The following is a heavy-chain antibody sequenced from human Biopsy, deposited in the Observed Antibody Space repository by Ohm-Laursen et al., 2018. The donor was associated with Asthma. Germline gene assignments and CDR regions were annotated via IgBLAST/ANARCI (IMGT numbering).Heavy chain of an antibody. CDR3: ARGYSGSDRIVYYYSGLEV. D-gene: IGHD5-12*01. CDR1: GYTFTDYY. Sequence: SVKVSCKISGYTFTDYYVMWLRQAPGQGLEWMGRINPVLGTPDHAQMFEGRVTITADESTSTAYMELSSLSTEDTAVYYCARGYSGSDRIVYYYSGLEVWGQGTTVTVSS. CDR2: INPVLGTP. J-gene: IGHJ6*02. V-gene: IGHV1-69*11.